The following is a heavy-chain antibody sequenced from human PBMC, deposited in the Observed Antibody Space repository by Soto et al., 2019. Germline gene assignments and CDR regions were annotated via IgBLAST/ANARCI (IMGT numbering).Heavy chain of an antibody. J-gene: IGHJ6*02. CDR1: GGTFSSYA. V-gene: IGHV1-69*13. Sequence: SVKVSCKASGGTFSSYAISWVRQAPGQGLEWMGGIIPIFGTANYAQKFQGRVTITADESTSTAYMELSSLRSEDTAVYYCARLLYSSSENYYYGMDVWGQGTTVTVSS. D-gene: IGHD6-6*01. CDR2: IIPIFGTA. CDR3: ARLLYSSSENYYYGMDV.